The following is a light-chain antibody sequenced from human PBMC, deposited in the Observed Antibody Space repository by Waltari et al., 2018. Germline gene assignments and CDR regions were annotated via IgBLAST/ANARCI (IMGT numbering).Light chain of an antibody. Sequence: VLTQSPATLSLSPWAGATLSCRASQSISTYLAWFQQRPGQAPRLLIYDASNRAAGVPARFSGSGSGTDFTLSISSLEPEDFAVYYCHQRGSWPITFGQGTRLEIK. CDR3: HQRGSWPIT. CDR2: DAS. J-gene: IGKJ5*01. CDR1: QSISTY. V-gene: IGKV3-11*01.